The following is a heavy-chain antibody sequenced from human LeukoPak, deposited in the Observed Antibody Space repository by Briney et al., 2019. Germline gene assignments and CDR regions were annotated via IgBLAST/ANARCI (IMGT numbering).Heavy chain of an antibody. CDR2: ISSTSIYT. CDR1: GFTFSDYY. D-gene: IGHD6-13*01. CDR3: AREDGYSSSWYSDY. Sequence: PGGSLRLSCAASGFTFSDYYMSWIRQAPGKGLEWVSDISSTSIYTNYADSVKGRFTISRDNAKNLLYLQMNSLRAEDTAVYYCAREDGYSSSWYSDYWGQGTLVTVSS. J-gene: IGHJ4*02. V-gene: IGHV3-11*05.